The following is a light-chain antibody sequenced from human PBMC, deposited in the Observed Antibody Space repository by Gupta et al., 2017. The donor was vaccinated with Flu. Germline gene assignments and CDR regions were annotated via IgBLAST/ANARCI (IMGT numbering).Light chain of an antibody. CDR3: SSYTSSSTVV. V-gene: IGLV2-18*02. CDR2: EVS. Sequence: SVTISCTGTSSDVGSYNRVSWYQQPPGTAPKLMIYEVSNRPSGVPDRFPGSKSGNTASLTISGLQAEDEADYYCSSYTSSSTVVFGGGTKLTVL. CDR1: SSDVGSYNR. J-gene: IGLJ2*01.